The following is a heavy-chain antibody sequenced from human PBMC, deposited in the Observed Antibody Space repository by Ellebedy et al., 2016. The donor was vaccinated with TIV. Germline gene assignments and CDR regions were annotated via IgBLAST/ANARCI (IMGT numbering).Heavy chain of an antibody. CDR2: RYYIGTT. D-gene: IGHD3-22*01. CDR3: ARGQNYYDTNGPFDP. CDR1: GDSVDSGRCY. Sequence: SETLSLTCTVAGDSVDSGRCYWNWIRQPPGKGLEWIGYRYYIGTTNYNPSLKSRVTISEDMSRNQFSLRLNSVTAADTAVYYCARGQNYYDTNGPFDPWGQGTLVIVSS. J-gene: IGHJ5*02. V-gene: IGHV4-61*01.